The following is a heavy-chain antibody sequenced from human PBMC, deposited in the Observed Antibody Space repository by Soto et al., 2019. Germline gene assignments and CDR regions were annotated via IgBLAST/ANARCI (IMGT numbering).Heavy chain of an antibody. D-gene: IGHD3-22*01. CDR2: IIPIFGTA. Sequence: SVKVSCKASGGTFSSYAISWVRQAPGQGLEWMGGIIPIFGTANYAQKFQGRVTITADESTSTAYMELSSLRSEDTAVYYCARGLYYYDSSGYYYLYYYYGMDVWGQGTTVTVSS. CDR3: ARGLYYYDSSGYYYLYYYYGMDV. V-gene: IGHV1-69*13. CDR1: GGTFSSYA. J-gene: IGHJ6*02.